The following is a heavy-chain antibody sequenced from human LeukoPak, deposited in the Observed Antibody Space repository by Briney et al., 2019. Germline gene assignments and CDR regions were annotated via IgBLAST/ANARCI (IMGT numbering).Heavy chain of an antibody. D-gene: IGHD2-2*01. J-gene: IGHJ6*03. CDR2: IGTAGDT. CDR1: GFTFSSYD. Sequence: PGGSLRLSCAASGFTFSSYDMHWVRQATGKGLEWVSAIGTAGDTYYPGSVKGRFTISRENAKNSLYLQMNSLRAGDTAVYYCARGFYGVSSYYYYYMDVWGKGTTVTVSS. CDR3: ARGFYGVSSYYYYYMDV. V-gene: IGHV3-13*01.